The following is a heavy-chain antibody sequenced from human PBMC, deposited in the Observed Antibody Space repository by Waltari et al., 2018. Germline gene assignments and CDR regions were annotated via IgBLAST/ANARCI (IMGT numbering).Heavy chain of an antibody. V-gene: IGHV1-69*01. CDR3: ARQKRTTTYYYDSSGYTHAFDI. J-gene: IGHJ3*02. D-gene: IGHD3-22*01. CDR1: GGTFSSYA. CDR2: IIPIFGTA. Sequence: QVQLVQSGAEVKKPGSSVKVSCKASGGTFSSYAISWVRQAPGQGLEWMGGIIPIFGTANYAQKFQGRVKITADESTSTAYMELSSLRSEDTAVYYCARQKRTTTYYYDSSGYTHAFDIWGQGTMVTVSS.